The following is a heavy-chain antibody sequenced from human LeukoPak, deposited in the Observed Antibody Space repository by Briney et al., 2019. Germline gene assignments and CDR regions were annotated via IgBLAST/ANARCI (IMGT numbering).Heavy chain of an antibody. D-gene: IGHD6-13*01. CDR2: TYYRSKWYN. Sequence: SQTLSLTCAISGDSVSSNSAAWNWIRQSPSRGLEWLGRTYYRSKWYNDYAVPVKSRITINPDTSKNQFSLQLNSVTPEDTAVYYCARGSSSWYLRGYWFDPWGQGTLVTVSS. V-gene: IGHV6-1*01. CDR1: GDSVSSNSAA. J-gene: IGHJ5*02. CDR3: ARGSSSWYLRGYWFDP.